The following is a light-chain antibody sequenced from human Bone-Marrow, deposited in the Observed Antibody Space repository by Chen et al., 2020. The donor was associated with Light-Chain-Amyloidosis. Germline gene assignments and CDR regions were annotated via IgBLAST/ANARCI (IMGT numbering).Light chain of an antibody. V-gene: IGLV1-36*01. CDR1: SSNIGNNA. CDR3: QSYDSSLSAWV. Sequence: QSVLTQPPSVSEAPRQRVTISCSGSSSNIGNNAVNWYQQLPGKAPKLLIYYDDLLPSGVSDRFSGSKSGTSASLAITGLQAEDEADYFCQSYDSSLSAWVFGGGTKLTVL. J-gene: IGLJ3*02. CDR2: YDD.